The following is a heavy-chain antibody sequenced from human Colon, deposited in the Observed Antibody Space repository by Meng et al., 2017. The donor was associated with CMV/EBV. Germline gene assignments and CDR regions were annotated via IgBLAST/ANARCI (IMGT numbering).Heavy chain of an antibody. V-gene: IGHV3-30-3*01. CDR3: ARERRAAAGLFYYGMDG. CDR2: ISYDGSNK. J-gene: IGHJ6*02. Sequence: GESLKISCVGSGFIIRSYAMHWVRQAPGKGLEWVAVISYDGSNKYHADSVKGRFTISRDNSKNTLYLQMNSLRADDTAVYYCARERRAAAGLFYYGMDGWGPGTTVTVSS. CDR1: GFIIRSYA. D-gene: IGHD6-13*01.